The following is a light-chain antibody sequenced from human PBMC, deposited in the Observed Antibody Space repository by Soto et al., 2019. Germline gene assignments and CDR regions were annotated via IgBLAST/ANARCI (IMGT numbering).Light chain of an antibody. CDR2: GNS. J-gene: IGLJ3*02. CDR3: QSYDRNLRGWV. V-gene: IGLV1-40*01. Sequence: QSVLAQPPSVSGAPGQRVTISGSNIGAAYDVHWYQQRPGTAPKLLIFGNSRRPSGVPDRFSGAKSGTSASLAITGLQAEDEAHYYCQSYDRNLRGWVFGGGTKLTVL. CDR1: NIGAAYD.